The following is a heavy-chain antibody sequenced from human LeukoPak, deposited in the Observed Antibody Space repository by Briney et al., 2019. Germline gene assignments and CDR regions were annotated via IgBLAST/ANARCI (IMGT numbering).Heavy chain of an antibody. CDR2: INPNSGGT. Sequence: ASVKVSCKASGYTFTTYYMHWVRQAPGQGLEWMGWINPNSGGTNYAQKFQGRVTMTRDTSISTAYMELSRLRSDDTAVYYCARAHTYDSSGYHVPDAFDIWGQGTMVTVSS. D-gene: IGHD3-22*01. CDR1: GYTFTTYY. CDR3: ARAHTYDSSGYHVPDAFDI. J-gene: IGHJ3*02. V-gene: IGHV1-2*02.